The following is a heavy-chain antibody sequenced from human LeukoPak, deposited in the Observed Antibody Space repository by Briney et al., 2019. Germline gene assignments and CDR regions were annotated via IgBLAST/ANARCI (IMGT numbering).Heavy chain of an antibody. D-gene: IGHD3-16*02. CDR3: ARGGDLSIPYYFDY. CDR2: IKQDGSEK. J-gene: IGHJ4*02. Sequence: GGSLRLSCAASGFTFSPYWMSWVRQAPGKGLEWVANIKQDGSEKYYVDSVKGRFTISRDNAKNSLYLQMNSLRVEDTAVYYCARGGDLSIPYYFDYWGQGTLVTVSS. V-gene: IGHV3-7*02. CDR1: GFTFSPYW.